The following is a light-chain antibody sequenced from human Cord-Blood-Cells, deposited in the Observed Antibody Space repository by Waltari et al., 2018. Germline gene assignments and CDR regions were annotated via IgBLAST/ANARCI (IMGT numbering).Light chain of an antibody. Sequence: DIVMTQSPDSLTMSLGEQATTNCKHSQSVLYSSNNKNYLAWYQQKPGQPPKLLIYWASTRESGVPDRFSGSGSGTDFTLTISSLQAEDVAVYYCQQYYSTPLTFGGGTKVEIK. V-gene: IGKV4-1*01. CDR3: QQYYSTPLT. J-gene: IGKJ4*01. CDR2: WAS. CDR1: QSVLYSSNNKNY.